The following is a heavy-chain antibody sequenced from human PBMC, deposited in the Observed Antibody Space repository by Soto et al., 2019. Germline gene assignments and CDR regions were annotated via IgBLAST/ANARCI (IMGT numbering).Heavy chain of an antibody. V-gene: IGHV3-33*01. Sequence: GGSLRLSCAASGFSFRSFGMHWVRQTPDKGLEWIGVIWFDGSTKYYADAVKGRFSISRDNSQNTLYLQMNSLRAEDTAVYYCARELVLEVAGPFDLWGQGTLVTVSS. CDR2: IWFDGSTK. CDR1: GFSFRSFG. D-gene: IGHD6-19*01. CDR3: ARELVLEVAGPFDL. J-gene: IGHJ4*02.